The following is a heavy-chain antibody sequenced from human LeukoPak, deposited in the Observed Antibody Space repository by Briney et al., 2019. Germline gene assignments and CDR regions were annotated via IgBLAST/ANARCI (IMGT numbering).Heavy chain of an antibody. Sequence: GASVKVSCKASGYTFTGYYMHWVRQAPGQGLEWMGWINPNSGGTNYAQKFQGRVTMTRDTPISTAYMELSRLRSDDTAVYYCARTNVLQFLEWLYWGQGTLVTVSS. CDR2: INPNSGGT. D-gene: IGHD3-3*01. CDR3: ARTNVLQFLEWLY. J-gene: IGHJ4*02. V-gene: IGHV1-2*02. CDR1: GYTFTGYY.